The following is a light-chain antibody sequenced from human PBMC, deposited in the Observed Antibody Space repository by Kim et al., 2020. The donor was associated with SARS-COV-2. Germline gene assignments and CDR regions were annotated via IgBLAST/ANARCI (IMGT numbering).Light chain of an antibody. CDR2: KAS. J-gene: IGKJ4*01. CDR3: QQYNSYPLT. CDR1: QSISSR. Sequence: AAVRDRVTITCRASQSISSRLAWYPQKPGKAPKLLIYKASSLESGVPSRFSGSGSGTEFTLTISSLQPDDFATYYCQQYNSYPLTFGGGTKVDIK. V-gene: IGKV1-5*03.